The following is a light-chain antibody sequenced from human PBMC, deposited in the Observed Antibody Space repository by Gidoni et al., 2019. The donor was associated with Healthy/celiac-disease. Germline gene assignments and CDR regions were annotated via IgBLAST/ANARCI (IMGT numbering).Light chain of an antibody. Sequence: SSELTPALSLSGALGQTARITCGGNNIGGKNVHWYQQKPGQAPVLVSYGDSSRPSGIPERFAGSNSGNTATLTITRAQAGDEADYYCQVWDSSGVFGGGTKLTVL. J-gene: IGLJ2*01. CDR2: GDS. CDR1: NIGGKN. CDR3: QVWDSSGV. V-gene: IGLV3-9*01.